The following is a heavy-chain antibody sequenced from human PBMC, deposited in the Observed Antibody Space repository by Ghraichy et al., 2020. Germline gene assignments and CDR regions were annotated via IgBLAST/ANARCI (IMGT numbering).Heavy chain of an antibody. CDR1: GLSPSTRGMR. V-gene: IGHV2-70*04. J-gene: IGHJ4*02. CDR2: IDWDDDK. CDR3: ARTGITMVRGVIMGSYYFDY. Sequence: SGPTLVKPTQTLTLTCSIPGLSPSTRGMRVSWIRQPPGKALEWLARIDWDDDKFYSTSLKTRLTISKDTSKNQVVLTMTNMDPVDTATYYCARTGITMVRGVIMGSYYFDYWGQGTLVTVSS. D-gene: IGHD3-10*01.